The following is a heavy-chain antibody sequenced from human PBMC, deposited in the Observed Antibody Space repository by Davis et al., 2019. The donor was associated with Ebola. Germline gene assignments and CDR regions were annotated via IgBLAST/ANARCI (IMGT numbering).Heavy chain of an antibody. D-gene: IGHD6-13*01. Sequence: GGPLRLPFQRPGYTSPPYWIGWVCHLPGKGLEWMGIIYPGDSDTRYSPSFQGQVTISADKSISTAYLQWSSLKASDTAMYYCARRGHSSSWYVHYYGMDVWGQGTTVTVSS. CDR2: IYPGDSDT. CDR3: ARRGHSSSWYVHYYGMDV. V-gene: IGHV5-51*01. CDR1: GYTSPPYW. J-gene: IGHJ6*02.